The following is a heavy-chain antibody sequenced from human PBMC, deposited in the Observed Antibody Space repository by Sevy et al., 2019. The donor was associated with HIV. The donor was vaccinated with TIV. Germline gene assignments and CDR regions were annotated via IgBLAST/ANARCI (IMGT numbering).Heavy chain of an antibody. J-gene: IGHJ4*02. D-gene: IGHD3-10*01. CDR2: INHSGST. CDR1: GGSFSGYY. Sequence: SETLSLTCAVYGGSFSGYYWSWIRQPPGKGLEWIGEINHSGSTNYNPSLKSRVTISVDTSTNQFSLKLSSVTAADTAVYYCARGGITMVRGVREPFDYWGQGTLVTVSS. CDR3: ARGGITMVRGVREPFDY. V-gene: IGHV4-34*01.